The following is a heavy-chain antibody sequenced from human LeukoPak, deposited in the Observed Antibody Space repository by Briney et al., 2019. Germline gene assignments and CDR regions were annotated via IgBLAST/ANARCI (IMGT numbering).Heavy chain of an antibody. Sequence: NPSETLSLTCTVSGGSISSGSYYWSWIRQPAGKGLEWIGRIYTSGSTNYNPSLKSRVTISVDTSKNQFSLKLSSVTAADTAVYYCARILRGSSWYYYYGMDVWGQGTTVTVSS. CDR3: ARILRGSSWYYYYGMDV. J-gene: IGHJ6*02. CDR2: IYTSGST. D-gene: IGHD6-13*01. V-gene: IGHV4-61*02. CDR1: GGSISSGSYY.